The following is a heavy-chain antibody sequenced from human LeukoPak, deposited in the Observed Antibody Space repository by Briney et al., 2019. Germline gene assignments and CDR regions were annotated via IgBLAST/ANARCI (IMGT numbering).Heavy chain of an antibody. CDR3: ARDWVVVTADPYDAFDI. CDR1: GFTFSSYA. Sequence: GGSLRLSCAASGFTFSSYAMSWVRQAPGKGLEWVAVIWYDGSNKYYADSVKGRFTISRDNSKNTLYLQMNSLRAEDTAVYYCARDWVVVTADPYDAFDIWGQGTMVTVSS. J-gene: IGHJ3*02. CDR2: IWYDGSNK. V-gene: IGHV3-33*08. D-gene: IGHD2-21*02.